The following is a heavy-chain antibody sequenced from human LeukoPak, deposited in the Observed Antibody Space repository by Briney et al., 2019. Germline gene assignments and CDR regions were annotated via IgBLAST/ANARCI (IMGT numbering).Heavy chain of an antibody. CDR1: GFTFSDYY. Sequence: GGSLRLSCAASGFTFSDYYMSWIRQAPGKGLEWVSYISGSSSNTKYADSVKGRFTISRDNAKNSLYLQMDSLRAEDTAVYYCARDRVIQGYSSGWLFDYWGQGTLVTVSS. J-gene: IGHJ4*02. CDR2: ISGSSSNT. V-gene: IGHV3-11*05. CDR3: ARDRVIQGYSSGWLFDY. D-gene: IGHD6-19*01.